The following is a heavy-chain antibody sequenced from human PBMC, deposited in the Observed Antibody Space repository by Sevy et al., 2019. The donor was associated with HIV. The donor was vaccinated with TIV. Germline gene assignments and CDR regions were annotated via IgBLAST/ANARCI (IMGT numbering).Heavy chain of an antibody. J-gene: IGHJ3*02. CDR3: ARGKPSRFTLVRGDLDI. Sequence: GGSLRLSCAASGFTFSSYGMHWVRQAPGKGLDWVALIWYDGTNKYYADSVKGRFTISRDNSKNTLYLQMNSLRAEDTAVYYRARGKPSRFTLVRGDLDIWGQGTMVTVSS. CDR1: GFTFSSYG. CDR2: IWYDGTNK. D-gene: IGHD3-10*01. V-gene: IGHV3-33*01.